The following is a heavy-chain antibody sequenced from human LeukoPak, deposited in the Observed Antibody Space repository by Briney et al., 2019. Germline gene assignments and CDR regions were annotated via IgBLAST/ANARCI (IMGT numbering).Heavy chain of an antibody. CDR3: ARGPTDFDASDI. J-gene: IGHJ3*02. CDR1: GFPISSYW. V-gene: IGHV3-7*01. CDR2: IKHDSSET. Sequence: PGGSLRLSCAASGFPISSYWMSWVRQVPGKGLESVAHIKHDSSETYYVDPVRGRFIITRDNANNSLYLQMNSLRVADTAVYHCARGPTDFDASDIWGHGTLVTVSS.